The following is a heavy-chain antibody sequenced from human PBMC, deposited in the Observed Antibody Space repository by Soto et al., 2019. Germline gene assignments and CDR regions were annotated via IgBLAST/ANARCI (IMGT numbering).Heavy chain of an antibody. J-gene: IGHJ6*02. CDR2: IIPIFGTA. D-gene: IGHD4-4*01. CDR3: ARGTTLRPYYYYYGMDV. Sequence: GASVKVSCKASGGTFSSYAISWVRQAPGQGLEWMGGIIPIFGTANYAQKFQGRVTITADESTSTAYMELSSLRSEDTAVYYCARGTTLRPYYYYYGMDVWGQGTTVTVSS. V-gene: IGHV1-69*13. CDR1: GGTFSSYA.